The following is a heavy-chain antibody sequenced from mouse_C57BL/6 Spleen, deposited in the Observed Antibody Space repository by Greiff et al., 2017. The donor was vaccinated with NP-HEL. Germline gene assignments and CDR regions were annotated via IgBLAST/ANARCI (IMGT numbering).Heavy chain of an antibody. CDR3: ARDYGSSPFDY. V-gene: IGHV1-69*01. J-gene: IGHJ2*01. Sequence: VQLQQPGAELVMPGASVKLSCKASGYTFTSYWMHWVKRRPGQGLEWIGEIDPSDSYTNYNQKFKGKSTLTVDKSSSTAYMQLSSLTSEDSAVYYCARDYGSSPFDYWGQGTTLTVSS. CDR2: IDPSDSYT. CDR1: GYTFTSYW. D-gene: IGHD1-1*01.